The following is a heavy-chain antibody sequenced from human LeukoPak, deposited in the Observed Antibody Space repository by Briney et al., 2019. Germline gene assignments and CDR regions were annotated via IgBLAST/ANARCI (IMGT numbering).Heavy chain of an antibody. CDR3: AKGHSDYGTGFDL. Sequence: GGSLRLSCAASGFTFSDFAVSWVRQAPGKGLECVSVISSRGGSTYSADSMKARFTISRDNSKNTLYLQMNSLTADDTAVYYCAKGHSDYGTGFDLWGQGTLVTVPS. CDR1: GFTFSDFA. D-gene: IGHD4-17*01. V-gene: IGHV3-23*01. CDR2: ISSRGGST. J-gene: IGHJ4*02.